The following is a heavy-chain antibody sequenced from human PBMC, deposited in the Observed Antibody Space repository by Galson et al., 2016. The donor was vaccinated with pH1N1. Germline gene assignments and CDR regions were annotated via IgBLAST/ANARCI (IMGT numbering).Heavy chain of an antibody. CDR2: IKPTGGDT. J-gene: IGHJ4*02. D-gene: IGHD4-11*01. CDR1: GYSFTDYY. CDR3: ARAPYSNVHYYCFDF. Sequence: SVKVSCKASGYSFTDYYVHWIRQAPGQGLEWMAIIKPTGGDTNYAQNFQGRVFVTRDTSTNTVYREVTSLRSEDTAVYSWARAPYSNVHYYCFDFWGQGTLVTVSS. V-gene: IGHV1-46*01.